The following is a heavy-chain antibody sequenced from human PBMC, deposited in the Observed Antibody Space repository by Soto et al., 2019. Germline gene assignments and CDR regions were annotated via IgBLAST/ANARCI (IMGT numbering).Heavy chain of an antibody. J-gene: IGHJ5*02. D-gene: IGHD7-27*01. V-gene: IGHV4-30-2*01. CDR1: GGSIGSGGYS. CDR3: ARVPGP. CDR2: IYHSGST. Sequence: QLQLQESGSGLEKPSQTLSLTCAVSGGSIGSGGYSWSWIRQPPGKGLEWIGYIYHSGSTYYNPSLKSRVTISVDRSKNQCSLKLSSVTAADTAVYYCARVPGPWGQGTLVTVSS.